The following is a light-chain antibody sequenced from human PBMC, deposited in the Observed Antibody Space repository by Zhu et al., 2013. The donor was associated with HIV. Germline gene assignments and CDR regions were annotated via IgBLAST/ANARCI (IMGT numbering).Light chain of an antibody. J-gene: IGKJ3*01. CDR3: QKYHSAPFT. CDR2: AAS. V-gene: IGKV1-27*01. CDR1: QDIGKS. Sequence: DIQMTQSPSSLSASVGDRVSITCRASQDIGKSVAWYQQKPGKVPKLLIYAASTLSSEVPSRFSGSGSGTDFTLTISSLQPEDVATYYCQKYHSAPFTFGPGTKVDLK.